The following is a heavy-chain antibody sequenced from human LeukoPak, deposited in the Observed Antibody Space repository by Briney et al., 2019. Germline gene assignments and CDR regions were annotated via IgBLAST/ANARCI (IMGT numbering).Heavy chain of an antibody. CDR1: GGSISSYY. J-gene: IGHJ4*02. Sequence: SETLSLTCTVSGGSISSYYWSWIRQPPGKGLEWIGYIYYSGSTNYNPSLKSRVTLSVDTSKNQFSLKLSSVTAADTAVYYCARSGYSYGFDYWGQGTLVTVSS. CDR2: IYYSGST. CDR3: ARSGYSYGFDY. V-gene: IGHV4-59*08. D-gene: IGHD5-18*01.